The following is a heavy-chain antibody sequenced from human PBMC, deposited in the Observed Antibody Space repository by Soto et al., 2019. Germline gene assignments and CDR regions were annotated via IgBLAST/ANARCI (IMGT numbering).Heavy chain of an antibody. V-gene: IGHV3-21*01. D-gene: IGHD1-26*01. CDR3: ARELYSGGGGAFEN. Sequence: SYSMNWVRQAPGKGLEWVSSISSSSSYIYYADSVKGRFTISRDNAKNSLYLQMNSLRAEDTAVYYCARELYSGGGGAFENWGQGTMVTVSS. CDR2: ISSSSSYI. CDR1: SYS. J-gene: IGHJ3*02.